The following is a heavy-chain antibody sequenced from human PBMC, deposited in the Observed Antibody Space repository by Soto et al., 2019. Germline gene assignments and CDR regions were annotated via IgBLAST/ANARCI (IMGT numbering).Heavy chain of an antibody. Sequence: GGSLRLSCAASGFTFSSYAMSWVRQAPGKGLEWVSAISGSGGSTYYADSVKGRFTISRDNSKNTLYLQMNSLRAEDTAVYYCAKEERWLQLGGPGMDVWGQGTTVTVSS. CDR3: AKEERWLQLGGPGMDV. V-gene: IGHV3-23*01. CDR1: GFTFSSYA. J-gene: IGHJ6*02. CDR2: ISGSGGST. D-gene: IGHD5-12*01.